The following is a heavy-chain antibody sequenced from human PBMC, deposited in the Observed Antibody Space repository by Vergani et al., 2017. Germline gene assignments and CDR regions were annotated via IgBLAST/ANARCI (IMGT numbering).Heavy chain of an antibody. D-gene: IGHD2-15*01. Sequence: QVQLVESGGGVVQPGGSLRLSCAASGFTFTNYGMHWVRQAPGKGLEWVAFTRYDGIVEYYGDSVRGRFTISRDNSKNTLYLQMNRLRPKDTAVYYCATAGAAYCRGASCYDFFEYWGQGTLVTVAS. CDR2: TRYDGIVE. J-gene: IGHJ4*02. V-gene: IGHV3-30*02. CDR3: ATAGAAYCRGASCYDFFEY. CDR1: GFTFTNYG.